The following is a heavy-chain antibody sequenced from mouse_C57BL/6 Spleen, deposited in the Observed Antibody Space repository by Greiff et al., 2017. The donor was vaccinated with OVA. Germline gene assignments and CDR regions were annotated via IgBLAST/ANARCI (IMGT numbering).Heavy chain of an antibody. CDR3: ARQDGSPWYFDV. CDR2: IDPSDSYT. J-gene: IGHJ1*03. Sequence: QVQLKQPGAELVMPGASVKLSCKASGYTFTSYWMHWVKQRPGQGLEWIGEIDPSDSYTNYNQKFKGKSTLTVDKSSSTAYMQLSSLTSEDSAVYYCARQDGSPWYFDVWGTGTTVTVSS. CDR1: GYTFTSYW. V-gene: IGHV1-69*01. D-gene: IGHD1-1*01.